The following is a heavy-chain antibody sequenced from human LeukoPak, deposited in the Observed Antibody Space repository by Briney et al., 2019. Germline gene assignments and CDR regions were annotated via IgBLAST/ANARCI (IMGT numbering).Heavy chain of an antibody. J-gene: IGHJ2*01. D-gene: IGHD2-15*01. Sequence: SETLSLTCIVSGDSIINYYWSLIRQPAGEGLEWIGRIYTSGSPNYNPSLKSRVTISVHTSTTQVYLRLSSLTAADLAVYYRASTASSSNWYFDLWGRGTLVTVSS. V-gene: IGHV4-4*07. CDR3: ASTASSSNWYFDL. CDR1: GDSIINYY. CDR2: IYTSGSP.